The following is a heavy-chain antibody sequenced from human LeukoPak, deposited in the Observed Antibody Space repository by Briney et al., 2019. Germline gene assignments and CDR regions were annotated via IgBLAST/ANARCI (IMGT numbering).Heavy chain of an antibody. Sequence: PGGSLRLSCAASGFTVRSNYMSWVRQAPGKGLEWVSVIYSGGSTYYADSVKGRFTISRDNSKNTLYRQMNSLRAEDTAVYYCASAVLVTPKYFDDWGQGTLVTVSS. CDR2: IYSGGST. J-gene: IGHJ4*02. CDR3: ASAVLVTPKYFDD. D-gene: IGHD3-22*01. V-gene: IGHV3-66*02. CDR1: GFTVRSNY.